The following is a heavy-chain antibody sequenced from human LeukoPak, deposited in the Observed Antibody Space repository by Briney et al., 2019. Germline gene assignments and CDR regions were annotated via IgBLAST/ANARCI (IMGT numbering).Heavy chain of an antibody. D-gene: IGHD3-3*01. Sequence: ASVKVSCKASGYTFTGYYMHWVRQAPGQGLEWMGWINPNSGGTNYAQKFQGRVTMTRDTSISTAYMELSSLRSEDTAVYYCARGRRFLEWLPLDYWGQGTLVTVSS. CDR1: GYTFTGYY. V-gene: IGHV1-2*02. J-gene: IGHJ4*02. CDR2: INPNSGGT. CDR3: ARGRRFLEWLPLDY.